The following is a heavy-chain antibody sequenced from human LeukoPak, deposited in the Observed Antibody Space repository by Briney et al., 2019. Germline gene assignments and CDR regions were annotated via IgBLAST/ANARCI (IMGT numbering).Heavy chain of an antibody. V-gene: IGHV1-8*02. CDR2: MNPNSGNT. D-gene: IGHD4-23*01. Sequence: ASVKVSCKASGYTFTSYDINWVRQATGQGLEWMGWMNPNSGNTGYAQKFQGRVTMTRNTSISTAYMELSSLRSEDTAVYYCARGFTEAVVTPDWYFDLWGRGTLVTVSS. J-gene: IGHJ2*01. CDR3: ARGFTEAVVTPDWYFDL. CDR1: GYTFTSYD.